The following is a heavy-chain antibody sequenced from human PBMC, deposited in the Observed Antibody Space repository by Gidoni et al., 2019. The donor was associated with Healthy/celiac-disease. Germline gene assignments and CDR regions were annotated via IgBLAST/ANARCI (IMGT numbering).Heavy chain of an antibody. CDR2: IYCGGST. Sequence: EVQLVASGGRLVQPGGSPRLSCAASGFTVSSNYMSWVRQAPGKGLEWVSVIYCGGSTYYADSVKGRFTISRHNSKNTLYLQMNSLRAEDTAVYYCARDAGYYFDYWGQGTLVTVSS. V-gene: IGHV3-53*04. J-gene: IGHJ4*02. CDR1: GFTVSSNY. CDR3: ARDAGYYFDY.